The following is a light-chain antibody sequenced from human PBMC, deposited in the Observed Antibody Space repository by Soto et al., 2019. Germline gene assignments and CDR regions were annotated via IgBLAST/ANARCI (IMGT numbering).Light chain of an antibody. V-gene: IGKV1-5*03. CDR1: QSISSW. CDR2: KAS. J-gene: IGKJ1*01. CDR3: QQYNSYSWT. Sequence: DIQMTQSPSTLSASVGDRVTITCRASQSISSWLAWYQQKPGKAPKLLIYKASSLESGVPSRFSGSGSGTEFTHTISSLQPDDFATYYCQQYNSYSWTFGQGTMVEIK.